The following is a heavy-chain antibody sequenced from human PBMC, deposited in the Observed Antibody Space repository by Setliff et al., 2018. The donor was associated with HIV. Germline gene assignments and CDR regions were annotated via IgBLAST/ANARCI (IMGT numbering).Heavy chain of an antibody. CDR3: ASAQKGYSYGYFAS. V-gene: IGHV4-4*07. CDR1: GDSISGYY. Sequence: SETLSLTCTSSGDSISGYYWSWIRQPAGKGLEWIGRMNTSGNTNYTTSLKRRVTMSVDTYKNQFSLRLSSVTAADTAVYYCASAQKGYSYGYFASWGQGTLVTVSS. D-gene: IGHD5-18*01. J-gene: IGHJ4*02. CDR2: MNTSGNT.